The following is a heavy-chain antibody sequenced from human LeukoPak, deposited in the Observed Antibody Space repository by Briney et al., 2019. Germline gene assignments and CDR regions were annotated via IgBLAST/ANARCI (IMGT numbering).Heavy chain of an antibody. CDR1: GFTFSSYT. CDR3: ARDRGAYCGGDCYLGFDY. Sequence: PGESLRLSCAASGFTFSSYTMNWVRQAPGKGLEWVSSIAGSSGYISYADSVKGRFTISRDNAKKSLYLQMTSLTAEDTAVYYCARDRGAYCGGDCYLGFDYWGRGTLVTVSS. V-gene: IGHV3-21*01. D-gene: IGHD2-21*02. J-gene: IGHJ4*01. CDR2: IAGSSGYI.